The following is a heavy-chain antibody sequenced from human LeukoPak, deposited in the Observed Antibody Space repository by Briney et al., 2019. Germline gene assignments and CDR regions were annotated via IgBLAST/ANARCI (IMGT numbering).Heavy chain of an antibody. D-gene: IGHD4-23*01. CDR1: GGSISSSSYY. Sequence: KPSETLSLTCTVSGGSISSSSYYWGWIRQPPGKGLEWIGSIYYSGSTYYNPSLKSRVTISVDTSKNQVSLKLYSVTAADTAIYYCVRQSPLGGGNQYRFFYGVDVWGQGTTVAVSS. V-gene: IGHV4-39*01. J-gene: IGHJ6*02. CDR2: IYYSGST. CDR3: VRQSPLGGGNQYRFFYGVDV.